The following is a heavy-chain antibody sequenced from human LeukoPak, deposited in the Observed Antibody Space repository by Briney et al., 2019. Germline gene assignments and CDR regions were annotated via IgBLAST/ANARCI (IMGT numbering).Heavy chain of an antibody. CDR1: GFIFGEYA. CDR3: TRVYYYDSSGEVYFDY. CDR2: IRSKAYGGTV. J-gene: IGHJ4*02. V-gene: IGHV3-49*04. D-gene: IGHD3-22*01. Sequence: GGSLRLSCTASGFIFGEYAMSWVRQAPGKGLEWVGFIRSKAYGGTVEYAASVQDRFTISRDDSKSIVYLQMNSLKTEDTAVYSCTRVYYYDSSGEVYFDYWSQGTLVTVSS.